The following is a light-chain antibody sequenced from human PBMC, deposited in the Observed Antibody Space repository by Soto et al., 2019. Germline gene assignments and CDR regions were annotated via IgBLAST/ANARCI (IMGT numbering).Light chain of an antibody. Sequence: DIQMTQSPSTLSGSVGDRVTITCRASQTISSWLAWYQQKPGKAPKLLIYAASSLQSGVPSRFSGSGSGTEFTLSISRLQTDDFATYYCQQYGSFSPITFGGGTKVDIK. V-gene: IGKV1-5*01. CDR1: QTISSW. J-gene: IGKJ4*01. CDR2: AAS. CDR3: QQYGSFSPIT.